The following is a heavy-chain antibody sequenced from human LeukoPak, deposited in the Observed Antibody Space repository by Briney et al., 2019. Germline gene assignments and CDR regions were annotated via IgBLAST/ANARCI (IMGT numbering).Heavy chain of an antibody. CDR3: ARDGFDCLFSQLTFFDY. D-gene: IGHD3-9*01. CDR1: GGSISSSSYY. J-gene: IGHJ4*02. CDR2: IYYSGST. V-gene: IGHV4-39*07. Sequence: SETLSLTCTVSGGSISSSSYYWGWIRQPPGKGLEWIGSIYYSGSTYYNPSLKSRVTISVDTSKNQFSLKLRSVTAADTAVYYCARDGFDCLFSQLTFFDYWGQGSLVTVSS.